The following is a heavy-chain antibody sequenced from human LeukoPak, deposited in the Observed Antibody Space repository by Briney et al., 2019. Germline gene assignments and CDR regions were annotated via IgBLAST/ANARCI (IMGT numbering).Heavy chain of an antibody. V-gene: IGHV3-23*01. Sequence: GGSLRLSCAASGFTFSSYAMSWVRQAPGKGLEWVSTILGSGGGDTTYYADSVKGRFTISRDNSKDTLYLQMNSLRAEDTAVYYCAKEEWLGKMNYFDSWAREPWSPSP. D-gene: IGHD3-3*01. CDR2: ILGSGGGDTT. CDR1: GFTFSSYA. J-gene: IGHJ4*02. CDR3: AKEEWLGKMNYFDS.